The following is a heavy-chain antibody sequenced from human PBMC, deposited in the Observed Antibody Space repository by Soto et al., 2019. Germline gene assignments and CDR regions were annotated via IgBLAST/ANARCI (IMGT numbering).Heavy chain of an antibody. CDR1: GFTFRTYG. V-gene: IGHV3-30*18. Sequence: VQLVESGGGAVQPGRSLRLSCAASGFTFRTYGMHWVRQAPGKGLEWLAVISNNGINKYYADSVKGRFTISRDNSRDTLFLQMNSLRGEDTAIYYCAKVIRADSTSSNFYYYSGLDVWGQGTTVTVS. CDR3: AKVIRADSTSSNFYYYSGLDV. D-gene: IGHD6-6*01. CDR2: ISNNGINK. J-gene: IGHJ6*02.